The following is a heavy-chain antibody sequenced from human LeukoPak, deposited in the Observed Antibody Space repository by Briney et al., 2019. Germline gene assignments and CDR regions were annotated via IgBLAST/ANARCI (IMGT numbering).Heavy chain of an antibody. CDR1: GYNFTNYW. CDR2: VYPGDSDT. Sequence: GESLKISCQGSGYNFTNYWIGWVRQMPEKGLEWMGIVYPGDSDTRYSPSFQGQVTISADKSITTTYLQWDNRELSDTAMYYCVKLYSSSSDYFDYWGQGTLVTVSS. CDR3: VKLYSSSSDYFDY. V-gene: IGHV5-51*01. J-gene: IGHJ4*02. D-gene: IGHD6-6*01.